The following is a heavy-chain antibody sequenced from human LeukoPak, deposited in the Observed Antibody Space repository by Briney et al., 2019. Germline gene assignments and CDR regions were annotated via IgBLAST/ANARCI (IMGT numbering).Heavy chain of an antibody. CDR3: ARDRALGSGKYYFDY. Sequence: SETLSLTCTVSGDSISGFHWSWIRQPPGKGLEWFGYIYYSGSTNYNPSLKSRVTISVDTSTNQFSLKLNSVTAADTAVYYCARDRALGSGKYYFDYWGQGTPVIVSS. V-gene: IGHV4-59*01. CDR1: GDSISGFH. CDR2: IYYSGST. D-gene: IGHD3-16*01. J-gene: IGHJ4*02.